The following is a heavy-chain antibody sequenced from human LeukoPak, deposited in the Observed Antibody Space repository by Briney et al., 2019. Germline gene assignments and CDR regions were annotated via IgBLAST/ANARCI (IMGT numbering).Heavy chain of an antibody. V-gene: IGHV4-4*07. CDR3: ARGISGYFGTSGYYYDY. D-gene: IGHD3-22*01. Sequence: SETLSLTCTVSGGSMSGYFWAWIRRPAGKGLEWIGRIYSSGTTNYNLSLKSRVTMSLDTSKNQFSLSLTSVTAADTAVYYCARGISGYFGTSGYYYDYWGQGTLVTVSS. CDR2: IYSSGTT. J-gene: IGHJ4*02. CDR1: GGSMSGYF.